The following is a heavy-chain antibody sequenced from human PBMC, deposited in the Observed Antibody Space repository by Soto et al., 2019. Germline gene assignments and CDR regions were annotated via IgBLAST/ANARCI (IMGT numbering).Heavy chain of an antibody. CDR3: SRGYGGYEKSLDY. D-gene: IGHD5-12*01. CDR1: GGSITGSSYY. CDR2: IFYTGST. Sequence: SETLSLTCTVSGGSITGSSYYWGWIRQPPGKGLEWIGSIFYTGSTYYNPSLKSRVTISVDTSKNQFSLKLSSVTAADTAVYYCSRGYGGYEKSLDYWGRGTLVP. J-gene: IGHJ4*02. V-gene: IGHV4-39*07.